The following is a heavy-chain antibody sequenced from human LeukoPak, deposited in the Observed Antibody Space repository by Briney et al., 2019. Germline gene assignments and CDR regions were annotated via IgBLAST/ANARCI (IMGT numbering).Heavy chain of an antibody. CDR1: GFTFSDYY. D-gene: IGHD5-24*01. CDR2: ITKSGDQT. V-gene: IGHV3-11*03. J-gene: IGHJ3*02. Sequence: GGSLRLSCAASGFTFSDYYMSWIRQAPGKGLEWVSTITKSGDQTHYADSVRGLFTISRDIFKNTLYLQMNSLGAEDTAVYHCVKSAGKDGYRDVFDIWGRGTVVTVSS. CDR3: VKSAGKDGYRDVFDI.